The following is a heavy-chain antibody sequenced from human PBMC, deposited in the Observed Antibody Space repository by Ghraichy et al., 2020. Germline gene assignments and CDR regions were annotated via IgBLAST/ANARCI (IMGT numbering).Heavy chain of an antibody. D-gene: IGHD6-6*01. CDR3: VRGPRYTGSPWAPKFDY. J-gene: IGHJ4*02. CDR2: ISWNSGSI. V-gene: IGHV3-9*01. Sequence: LRLSCAASGFTFDDYAMHWVRQAPGKGLEWVSGISWNSGSIGYADSVKGRFTISRDNAKNSLYLQMNSLRPEDTALYYCVRGPRYTGSPWAPKFDYWGQGTLVTVSS. CDR1: GFTFDDYA.